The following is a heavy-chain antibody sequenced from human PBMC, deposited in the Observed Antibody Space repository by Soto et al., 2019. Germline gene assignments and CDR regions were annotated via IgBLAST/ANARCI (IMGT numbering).Heavy chain of an antibody. J-gene: IGHJ4*02. Sequence: GGSLRLSCTASGLTFGDYGMIWFRQAPGKGLEWVGFIRSKAYGGTTEYAASVKGRFTISRDDSKSIAYLQMNSLKTEDTAVYYCSTDSGSYYWGQGTLVTVSS. D-gene: IGHD3-10*01. CDR2: IRSKAYGGTT. CDR3: STDSGSYY. CDR1: GLTFGDYG. V-gene: IGHV3-49*03.